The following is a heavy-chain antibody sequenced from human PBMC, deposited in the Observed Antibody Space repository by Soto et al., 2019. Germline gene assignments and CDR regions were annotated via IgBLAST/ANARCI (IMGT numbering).Heavy chain of an antibody. Sequence: EVKLEESGGDLVQPGGSLRLSCAASGFTFSIYSMNWVRQAPGKGLEWISFINPISTSITYADPVKGRFTTSRDNANGSLYLQMNNLRDEDTAVYYCARSRPLNGITPDYWGQGTLVTISS. CDR1: GFTFSIYS. D-gene: IGHD1-7*01. J-gene: IGHJ4*02. CDR3: ARSRPLNGITPDY. CDR2: INPISTSI. V-gene: IGHV3-48*02.